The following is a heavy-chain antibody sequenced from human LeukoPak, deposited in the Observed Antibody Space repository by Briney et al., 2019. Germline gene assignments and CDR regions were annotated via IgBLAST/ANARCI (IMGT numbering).Heavy chain of an antibody. J-gene: IGHJ4*02. Sequence: PSETLSFTCAVYGGSFSGYYWSWIRQPPGKGLEWIGEINHSGSTNYNPSLKSRVTISVDTSKNQFSLKLSSVTAADTAVYYCARGRDIVVVPAVQPSPFDFWGQGTLVTVSS. D-gene: IGHD2-2*01. CDR2: INHSGST. V-gene: IGHV4-34*01. CDR3: ARGRDIVVVPAVQPSPFDF. CDR1: GGSFSGYY.